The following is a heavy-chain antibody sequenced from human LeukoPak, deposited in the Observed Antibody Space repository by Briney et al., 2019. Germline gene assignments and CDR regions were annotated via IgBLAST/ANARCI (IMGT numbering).Heavy chain of an antibody. CDR1: GFTFSSYA. Sequence: PGGSLRLCCAASGFTFSSYAMSWVRQAPGKRLEWVSAISGSGGSTYYADSVKGRFTISRDNSKNTLYLQMNSLRAEDTAVYYCAKKNRPDYYDSSGPLDYWGQGTLVTVSS. CDR2: ISGSGGST. D-gene: IGHD3-22*01. J-gene: IGHJ4*02. CDR3: AKKNRPDYYDSSGPLDY. V-gene: IGHV3-23*01.